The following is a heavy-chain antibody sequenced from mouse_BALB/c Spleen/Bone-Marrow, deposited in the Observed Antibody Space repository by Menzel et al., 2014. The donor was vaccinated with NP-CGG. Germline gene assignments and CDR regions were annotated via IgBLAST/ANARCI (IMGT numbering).Heavy chain of an antibody. D-gene: IGHD6-1*01. J-gene: IGHJ2*01. Sequence: VHVKQSGPELVKPGASVKMSCKASGYTFTSYVVHWVKQKPGQGLEWIGYINPYNDGTKYDEKFKGKATLTSDKSSSTAYMELSGLTSEDSAVYYCAKGLAPDYWGQGTTLTVSS. V-gene: IGHV1-14*01. CDR2: INPYNDGT. CDR1: GYTFTSYV. CDR3: AKGLAPDY.